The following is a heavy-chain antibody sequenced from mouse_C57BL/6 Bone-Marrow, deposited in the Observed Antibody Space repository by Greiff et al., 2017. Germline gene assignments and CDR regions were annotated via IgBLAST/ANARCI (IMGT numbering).Heavy chain of an antibody. J-gene: IGHJ4*01. CDR2: IWSGGST. V-gene: IGHV2-2*01. CDR3: ARKILGRCYYAMDY. D-gene: IGHD4-1*01. CDR1: GFSLTSYG. Sequence: QVQLKQSGPGLVQPSQSLSITCTVSGFSLTSYGVHWVRQSPGKGLEWLGVIWSGGSTDYNAAFISRLSISKDNSKSQVFFKMNSLQADVTAIYYCARKILGRCYYAMDYWGQGTSVTVSS.